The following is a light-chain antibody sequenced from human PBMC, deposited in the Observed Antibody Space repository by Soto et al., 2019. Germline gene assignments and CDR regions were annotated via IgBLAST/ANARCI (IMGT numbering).Light chain of an antibody. V-gene: IGLV1-47*01. CDR2: RNN. CDR1: SSKIGSNY. J-gene: IGLJ1*01. Sequence: SVLTQPPSASGTPGQRVTISFFGSSSKIGSNYVYWYQQLPGTAPKLLIYRNNQRPSGVPDRFSGSKSGTSASLAISGLRSEDEADYYCAAWDDSLSGRYVFGTGTKVTVL. CDR3: AAWDDSLSGRYV.